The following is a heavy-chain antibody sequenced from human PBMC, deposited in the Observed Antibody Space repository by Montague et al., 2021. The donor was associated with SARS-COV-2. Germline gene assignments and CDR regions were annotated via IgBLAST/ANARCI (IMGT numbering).Heavy chain of an antibody. CDR3: ARQLPSYCSTNKCYPYYFDV. V-gene: IGHV4-39*01. CDR1: VGSISRPDYS. Sequence: SETLSLTCTVSVGSISRPDYSWGGIPQSSGKVIAWIGSISYACRTYYNPSLRSRVSFSMDTSKNHFSLSLNSVTAADTAVYFCARQLPSYCSTNKCYPYYFDVGGQGALVTGYS. D-gene: IGHD2-2*01. J-gene: IGHJ4*02. CDR2: ISYACRT.